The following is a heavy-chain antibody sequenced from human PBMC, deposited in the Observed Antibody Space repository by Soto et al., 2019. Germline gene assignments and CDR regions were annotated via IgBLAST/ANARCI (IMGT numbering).Heavy chain of an antibody. V-gene: IGHV4-61*08. J-gene: IGHJ4*02. D-gene: IGHD3-16*01. CDR1: GASIFSGEHC. Sequence: PSETLSLTCAVSGASIFSGEHCWSWMRHPPGKGLEWIGYIYNSGISNSNPSLQSRVTIAVDTSKNQLSLRLSSVTAADTAVYYCARDPHGGGYWGQGTLVTVSS. CDR3: ARDPHGGGY. CDR2: IYNSGIS.